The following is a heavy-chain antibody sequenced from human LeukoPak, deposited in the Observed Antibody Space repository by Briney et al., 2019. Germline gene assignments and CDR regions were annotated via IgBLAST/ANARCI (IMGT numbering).Heavy chain of an antibody. CDR3: ARDGVVGHDSSGYYFDY. CDR2: IIPIFGTA. J-gene: IGHJ4*02. V-gene: IGHV1-69*13. Sequence: SVKVSCKASGGTFSSYAISWVRQAPGQGLGWMGGIIPIFGTANYAQKFQGRVTITADESTSTAYMELSSLRSEDTAVYYCARDGVVGHDSSGYYFDYWGQGTLVTVSS. CDR1: GGTFSSYA. D-gene: IGHD3-22*01.